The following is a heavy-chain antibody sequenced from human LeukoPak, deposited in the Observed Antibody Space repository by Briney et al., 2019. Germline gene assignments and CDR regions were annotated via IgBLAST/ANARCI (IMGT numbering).Heavy chain of an antibody. D-gene: IGHD1-7*01. CDR1: GGSISGFY. CDR2: INDSGST. J-gene: IGHJ4*02. V-gene: IGHV4-34*01. CDR3: ARGRYVGNYRGGFYYFDY. Sequence: SETLSLNCAVSGGSISGFYWSWIRQSPEKGLEWIGQINDSGSTTNNPSLRNRVTISVATPKSQVSLELTSVTAADTAVYYCARGRYVGNYRGGFYYFDYWGQGTLATVSS.